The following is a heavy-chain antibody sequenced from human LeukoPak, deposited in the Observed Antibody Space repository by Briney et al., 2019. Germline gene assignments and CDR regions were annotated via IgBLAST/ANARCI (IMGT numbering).Heavy chain of an antibody. D-gene: IGHD3-22*01. CDR3: AKGPYYDSSGYYVY. Sequence: SETLSLTCAVYGGSFSGYSWNWIRQPPGKGLEWLGEVNHSGSTNHNPSLKSRVTISVNPSKNQFSLRLSSVTAADTAVYYCAKGPYYDSSGYYVYWGQGTLVTVSS. CDR1: GGSFSGYS. J-gene: IGHJ4*02. V-gene: IGHV4-34*01. CDR2: VNHSGST.